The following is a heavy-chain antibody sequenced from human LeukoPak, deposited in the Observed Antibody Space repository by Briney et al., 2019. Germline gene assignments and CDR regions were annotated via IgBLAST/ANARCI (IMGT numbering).Heavy chain of an antibody. CDR2: ISAYNGNT. CDR3: ARDILVRGVTPDFYDY. CDR1: GYTFTSYG. D-gene: IGHD3-10*01. V-gene: IGHV1-18*01. Sequence: GASVTVSCKASGYTFTSYGISWVRQAPGQGLEWMGWISAYNGNTNYAQKLQGRVTMTTDTSTSTAYMELRSLRSDDTAVYYCARDILVRGVTPDFYDYWGQGTLVTVSS. J-gene: IGHJ4*02.